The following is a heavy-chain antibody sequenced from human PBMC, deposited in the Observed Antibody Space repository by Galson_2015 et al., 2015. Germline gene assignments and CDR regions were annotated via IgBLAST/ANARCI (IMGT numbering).Heavy chain of an antibody. CDR2: IYYSGST. V-gene: IGHV4-59*01. CDR3: ARDRVTQSPGRVFDP. D-gene: IGHD4-23*01. Sequence: SETLSLTCSVSGGSISTYYWSWIRQPPGKGLEWIGDIYYSGSTWYNPSLKSRVTISVDTSKNQISLKLSSLTAADTAVYYCARDRVTQSPGRVFDPWGQGTLVTVSS. CDR1: GGSISTYY. J-gene: IGHJ5*02.